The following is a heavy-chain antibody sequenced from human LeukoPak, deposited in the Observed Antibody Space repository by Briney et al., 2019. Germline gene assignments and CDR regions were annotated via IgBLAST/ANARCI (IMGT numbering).Heavy chain of an antibody. J-gene: IGHJ6*04. Sequence: PSETLSLTCTVSGVSFNSSDWWTWVRQPPGKGLEWIGEIFYSGSTNYNPSLKSRVTTSIDRSKNHFSLKLSSVTAADTAVYYCARDLYPYGLDVWGKATTVTVSS. CDR3: ARDLYPYGLDV. CDR1: GVSFNSSDW. CDR2: IFYSGST. V-gene: IGHV4-4*02.